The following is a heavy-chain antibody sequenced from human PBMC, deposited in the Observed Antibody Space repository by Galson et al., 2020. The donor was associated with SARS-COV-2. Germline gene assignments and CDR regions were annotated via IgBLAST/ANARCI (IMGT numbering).Heavy chain of an antibody. CDR3: ARQFCSSRTCTTGGFDL. Sequence: GESPKISCAAPGFTLNSYGKPWARHAPGKGIDYVSYIDRTTHYVNSVKGRFSISRDNPKNTLYLQMGSLRADDMAVYYCARQFCSSRTCTTGGFDLWGQGTTVIVSS. J-gene: IGHJ3*01. CDR1: GFTLNSYG. D-gene: IGHD2-2*01. V-gene: IGHV3-64*01. CDR2: IDRTT.